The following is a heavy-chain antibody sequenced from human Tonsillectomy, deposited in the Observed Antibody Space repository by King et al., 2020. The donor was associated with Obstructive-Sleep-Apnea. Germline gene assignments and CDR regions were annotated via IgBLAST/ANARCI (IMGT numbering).Heavy chain of an antibody. Sequence: QLQESGPGLVEPSETLSLTCTVSGASVNSFYWSWIRQPAGEGLEWIGRIYTSGSTDYNPSLKSRVTMSADTSKNQFSLMLTSVTAAATAVYYCARVGETIYYYYGMDVWGQGTTVTVSS. V-gene: IGHV4-4*07. CDR2: IYTSGST. CDR1: GASVNSFY. CDR3: ARVGETIYYYYGMDV. D-gene: IGHD1-7*01. J-gene: IGHJ6*02.